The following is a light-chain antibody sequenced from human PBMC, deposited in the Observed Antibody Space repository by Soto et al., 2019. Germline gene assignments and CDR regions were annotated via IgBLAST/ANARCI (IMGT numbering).Light chain of an antibody. J-gene: IGKJ4*01. CDR2: DAS. CDR3: QQTYSTPLT. CDR1: QGISSY. Sequence: IQLTQSPSSLSASVGDRATITCRASQGISSYLGWYQQKPGKAPNLLIYDASTLHSGVPSRFSGGGSGTDFTLTISSLQPEDFATYYCQQTYSTPLTFGGGTNADIK. V-gene: IGKV1-9*01.